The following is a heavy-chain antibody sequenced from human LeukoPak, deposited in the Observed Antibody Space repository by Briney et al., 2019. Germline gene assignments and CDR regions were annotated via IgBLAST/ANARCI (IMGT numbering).Heavy chain of an antibody. CDR1: GFTFSSYG. CDR2: IWYDGSNK. J-gene: IGHJ4*02. Sequence: GGSLRLSCAASGFTFSSYGMHWVRQAPGKGLEWVAVIWYDGSNKYYADSVKGRFTISRDNSKNTLYLQMNSLRAEDTAVYYCAKDPYGGNRYVDYWGQGTLVTVSS. CDR3: AKDPYGGNRYVDY. D-gene: IGHD4-23*01. V-gene: IGHV3-33*06.